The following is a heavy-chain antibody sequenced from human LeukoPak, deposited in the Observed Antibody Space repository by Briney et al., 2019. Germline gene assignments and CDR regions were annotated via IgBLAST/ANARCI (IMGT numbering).Heavy chain of an antibody. CDR1: GFIFSSYA. Sequence: GGSPRLSCAASGFIFSSYAMTWVRQAPGKGLEWVSSSCSTTDYSDSVKRRFTISSDNSKNTLYPQLNSLRAEDTAVYYCARDLGGYSSGWTIDYWGQGTLVTVSS. D-gene: IGHD6-19*01. CDR3: ARDLGGYSSGWTIDY. J-gene: IGHJ4*02. V-gene: IGHV3-23*01. CDR2: SCSTT.